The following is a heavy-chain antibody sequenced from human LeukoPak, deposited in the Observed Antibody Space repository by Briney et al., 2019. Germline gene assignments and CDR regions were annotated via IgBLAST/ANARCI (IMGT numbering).Heavy chain of an antibody. CDR2: IYYSGNT. CDR1: AYSISSGYY. J-gene: IGHJ4*02. D-gene: IGHD1-26*01. Sequence: SETLSLTCTVSAYSISSGYYWGWIRQPPGKGLAWIGSIYYSGNTYYNPPLKSRLTISVDTSKNQFSLKLRSVTAADTAFYYCARGKSRGSHIDYWGQGTLVTVSS. CDR3: ARGKSRGSHIDY. V-gene: IGHV4-38-2*02.